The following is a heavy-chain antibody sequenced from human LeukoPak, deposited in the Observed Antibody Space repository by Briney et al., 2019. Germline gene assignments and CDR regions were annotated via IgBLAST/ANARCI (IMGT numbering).Heavy chain of an antibody. J-gene: IGHJ6*03. Sequence: GGTLRLSCAASGFNYSSYTMNWVRQAPGMGLEWLSYISASRDITYYADSVKGRFTISRDNAKNSLYLQMNSLRAEDTAVYYCVRGSLASGVVVYYYYYLDVWGKGTTVTVSS. V-gene: IGHV3-48*01. D-gene: IGHD3-3*01. CDR3: VRGSLASGVVVYYYYYLDV. CDR1: GFNYSSYT. CDR2: ISASRDIT.